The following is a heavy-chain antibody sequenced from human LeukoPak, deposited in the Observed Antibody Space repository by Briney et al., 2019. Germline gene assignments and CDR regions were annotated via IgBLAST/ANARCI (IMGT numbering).Heavy chain of an antibody. V-gene: IGHV3-23*01. CDR3: ARAGRGVATPQPADY. CDR1: GFTFSKSL. J-gene: IGHJ4*02. Sequence: PGGSLRLSCAASGFTFSKSLLAWVRQAPGKGLEWVSAISSGGGTTYYTDSVRGRFTISKDNSKNTLYLQMNSLRAEDTAVYYCARAGRGVATPQPADYWGQGTLVTVSS. D-gene: IGHD5-12*01. CDR2: ISSGGGTT.